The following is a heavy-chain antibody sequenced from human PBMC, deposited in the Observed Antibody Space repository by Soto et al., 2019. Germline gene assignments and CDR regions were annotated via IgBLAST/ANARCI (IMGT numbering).Heavy chain of an antibody. D-gene: IGHD3-22*01. V-gene: IGHV3-30-3*01. CDR2: ISYDGSNK. J-gene: IGHJ3*02. Sequence: GSLRLSCAASGFTFSSYAMHWVRQAPGKGLEWVAVISYDGSNKYYADSVKGRFTISRDNSKNTLYLKMNSLRAEDTAVYYCARETATMSNAFDIWGQGKMVTVSS. CDR3: ARETATMSNAFDI. CDR1: GFTFSSYA.